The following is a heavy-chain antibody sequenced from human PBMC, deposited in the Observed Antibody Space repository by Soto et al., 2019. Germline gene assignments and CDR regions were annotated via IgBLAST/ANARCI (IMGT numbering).Heavy chain of an antibody. CDR2: INPSSGET. V-gene: IGHV1-2*02. Sequence: ASVKVSCKASGYTCIDYFIQWVRQAPGQGLEWMGWINPSSGETTYAQKFQGRVTMTRDTSISTAYMDLITLRSDDTAIYYCVRGLKPRDLDYSGQGTPFTVSS. CDR1: GYTCIDYF. CDR3: VRGLKPRDLDY. J-gene: IGHJ4*02.